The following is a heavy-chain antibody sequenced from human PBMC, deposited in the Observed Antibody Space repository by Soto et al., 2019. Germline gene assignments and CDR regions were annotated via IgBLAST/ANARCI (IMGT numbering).Heavy chain of an antibody. Sequence: PSETLSLTCTVSGASIISYYWSLIRQPPGKGLEWIGYIYDSGSTNYNPSLKSRVTISVDTSKNQFSLKLSSVTAADTAVYHCARRGAAGGIRHYMDVWGKGTTVTVSS. D-gene: IGHD6-13*01. V-gene: IGHV4-59*08. CDR1: GASIISYY. CDR3: ARRGAAGGIRHYMDV. J-gene: IGHJ6*03. CDR2: IYDSGST.